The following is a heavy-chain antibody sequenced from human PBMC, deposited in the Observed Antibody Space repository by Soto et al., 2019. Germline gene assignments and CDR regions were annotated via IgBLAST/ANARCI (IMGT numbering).Heavy chain of an antibody. Sequence: GGSLRLSCAASGFTFNKYAMHWVRQAPGTGLEYVSGISDTGGSTSHADSVKGRFTISRDNSKDTLFLQMNSLRPEDTAVYYCMKGSRGEFYYDYIGMDVWGQGTTVTVSS. CDR3: MKGSRGEFYYDYIGMDV. V-gene: IGHV3-64D*06. D-gene: IGHD3-16*01. CDR1: GFTFNKYA. CDR2: ISDTGGST. J-gene: IGHJ6*02.